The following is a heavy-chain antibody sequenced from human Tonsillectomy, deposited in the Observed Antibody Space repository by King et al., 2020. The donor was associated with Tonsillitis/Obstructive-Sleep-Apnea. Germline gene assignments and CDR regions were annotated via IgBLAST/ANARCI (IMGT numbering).Heavy chain of an antibody. V-gene: IGHV1-18*01. CDR2: VNVYNGKT. J-gene: IGHJ6*03. CDR3: ARARRTTIDYFYYYMDV. Sequence: QLVQSGSEVKKPGASVKVSCKASGYTFTTYGISWVRQAPGQGIEWMGWVNVYNGKTNSAQKFQGRVTMTTDTSTSTAYMELRSLRSDDTAVYYCARARRTTIDYFYYYMDVWGEGTTVTVSS. CDR1: GYTFTTYG. D-gene: IGHD4-11*01.